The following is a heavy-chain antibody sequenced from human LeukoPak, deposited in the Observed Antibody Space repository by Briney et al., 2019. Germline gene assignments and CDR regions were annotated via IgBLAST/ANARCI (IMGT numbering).Heavy chain of an antibody. CDR3: ARVTGGGNVAYWYFDL. V-gene: IGHV4-34*01. CDR2: IHHAGDT. CDR1: GAYINDYY. J-gene: IGHJ2*01. Sequence: TSETLSLTCTVSGAYINDYYWSWIRQSPGKGLEWIGEIHHAGDTTYNPSLKSRVTISLDIYKAQFSLNLKSVTAADTAVYYCARVTGGGNVAYWYFDLWGRGTLVTVSS. D-gene: IGHD4-23*01.